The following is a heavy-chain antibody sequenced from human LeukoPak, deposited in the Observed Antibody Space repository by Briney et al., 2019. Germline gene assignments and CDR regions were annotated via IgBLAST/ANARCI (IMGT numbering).Heavy chain of an antibody. V-gene: IGHV1-69*13. CDR1: GVTFITYA. CDR2: IIPIFGTA. CDR3: ARARVVPAAMGSFGAFDI. J-gene: IGHJ3*02. Sequence: SVQFCCQVSGVTFITYAISWVRQAPGPVLEWTRGIIPIFGTANYAQKFQGRVTITADESTSTAYMELSSLRSDDTAVYYCARARVVPAAMGSFGAFDIWGQGTMVTVSS. D-gene: IGHD2-2*01.